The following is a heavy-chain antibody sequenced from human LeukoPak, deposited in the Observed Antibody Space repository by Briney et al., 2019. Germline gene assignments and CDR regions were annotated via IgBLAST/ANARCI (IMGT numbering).Heavy chain of an antibody. CDR2: IYYSGST. CDR3: ARVCFWSGYTALDY. D-gene: IGHD3-3*01. J-gene: IGHJ4*02. CDR1: GGSISSSSYY. V-gene: IGHV4-39*01. Sequence: PSETLSLTCTVSGGSISSSSYYWGWIRQPPGKGLEWIGSIYYSGSTYYNPSLKSRVTISVDTSKNQFSLKLSSVTAADTAVYYCARVCFWSGYTALDYWGQGTLVTVSS.